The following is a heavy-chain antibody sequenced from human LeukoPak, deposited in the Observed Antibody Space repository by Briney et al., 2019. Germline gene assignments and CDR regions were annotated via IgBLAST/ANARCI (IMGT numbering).Heavy chain of an antibody. Sequence: GGSLRLSCAASGFTFSSYEMNWVRQAPGKGLEWVSYISSSGSTIYYAESVKGRFTISRDNAKNSLYLQMNSLRAEDTAVYYCARDQLVIGRYYYYGMDVWGQGTTVTVSS. V-gene: IGHV3-48*03. CDR2: ISSSGSTI. D-gene: IGHD3-9*01. CDR1: GFTFSSYE. J-gene: IGHJ6*02. CDR3: ARDQLVIGRYYYYGMDV.